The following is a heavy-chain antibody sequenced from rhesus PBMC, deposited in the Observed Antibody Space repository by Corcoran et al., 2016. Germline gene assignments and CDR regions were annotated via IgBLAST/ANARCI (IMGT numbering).Heavy chain of an antibody. CDR2: INPTNGKT. D-gene: IGHD1-44*02. J-gene: IGHJ4*01. V-gene: IGHV1-200*01. Sequence: QVQLVQSGAEVRKPGTSVKLACKTAAYTFTSYYINWVRQAPGQVLEWMRWINPTNGKTANAQKFQGIVTMTRDTSTTTAYMELNSLRSTDTAVYYCVAGRYYFDYWGQGVLVTVSS. CDR3: VAGRYYFDY. CDR1: AYTFTSYY.